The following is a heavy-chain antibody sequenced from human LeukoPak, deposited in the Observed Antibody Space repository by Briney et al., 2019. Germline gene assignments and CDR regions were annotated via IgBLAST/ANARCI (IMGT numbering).Heavy chain of an antibody. D-gene: IGHD6-13*01. Sequence: SETLSLTCAVSGYSISSGYYWGWIRQPPGKGLEWIGRIYHSGSTYYNPSLKSRVTISVDTSKNQFSLKLSSVTAADTAVYYCARVYGSYGLQYGYSSSWYSTENYYYYYMDVWGKGTTVTVSS. CDR2: IYHSGST. V-gene: IGHV4-38-2*01. J-gene: IGHJ6*03. CDR3: ARVYGSYGLQYGYSSSWYSTENYYYYYMDV. CDR1: GYSISSGYY.